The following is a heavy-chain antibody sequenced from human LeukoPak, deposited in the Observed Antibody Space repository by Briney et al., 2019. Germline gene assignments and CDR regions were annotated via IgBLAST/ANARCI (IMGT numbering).Heavy chain of an antibody. Sequence: PGGSLRLSCAASGFTFSSYGMHWVRQAPGKGLEWVAVISYDGSNKYCADSVKGRFTISRDNSKNTLYLQMNSLRAEDTAVYYCAKDPKQQLARRVDYWGQGTLVTVSS. V-gene: IGHV3-30*18. J-gene: IGHJ4*02. CDR1: GFTFSSYG. CDR3: AKDPKQQLARRVDY. CDR2: ISYDGSNK. D-gene: IGHD6-13*01.